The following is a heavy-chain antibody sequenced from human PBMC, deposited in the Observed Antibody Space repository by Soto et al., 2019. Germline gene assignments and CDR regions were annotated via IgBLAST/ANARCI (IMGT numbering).Heavy chain of an antibody. D-gene: IGHD4-17*01. CDR3: TTVTTVDYYFDY. Sequence: GGSLRLSCAASGLTFSDRYMDWVRQAPGKGLEWVGRIRKKTNSYTTEYAASVKGRLIISRDDSTNSLYLQMSSLKTEDTAAYYCTTVTTVDYYFDYWGQGTLVTVSS. J-gene: IGHJ4*02. V-gene: IGHV3-72*01. CDR1: GLTFSDRY. CDR2: IRKKTNSYTT.